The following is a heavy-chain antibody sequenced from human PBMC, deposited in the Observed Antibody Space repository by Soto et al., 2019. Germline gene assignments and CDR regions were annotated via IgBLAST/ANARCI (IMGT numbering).Heavy chain of an antibody. CDR3: NRGSEYDFWSGYL. CDR1: GGTSTSYP. D-gene: IGHD3-3*01. J-gene: IGHJ4*02. Sequence: QERLVQSGAEVRKPGTSGKVSCKAPGGTSTSYPTNGVRKAPDQGLGGRGGIVPMFGTSKYAQKFQGRVTMTADTSTNIAYMELRSLRSEDTAVYYCNRGSEYDFWSGYLWGQGTLVSVSS. V-gene: IGHV1-69*06. CDR2: IVPMFGTS.